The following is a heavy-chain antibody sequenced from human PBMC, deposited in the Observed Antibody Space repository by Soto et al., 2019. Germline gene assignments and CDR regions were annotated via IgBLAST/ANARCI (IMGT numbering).Heavy chain of an antibody. CDR3: VRAVLDYYSADYFDS. V-gene: IGHV1-8*01. J-gene: IGHJ4*02. Sequence: ASVKVSCKASGYTFTENDINWVRQATGQGLEWMGWMNTNSGNTGYAQKFQGRVTMTRDNSITTAYMQLSSLRSEDTAVYFCVRAVLDYYSADYFDSWGQGTLVTVSS. CDR2: MNTNSGNT. CDR1: GYTFTEND. D-gene: IGHD2-21*01.